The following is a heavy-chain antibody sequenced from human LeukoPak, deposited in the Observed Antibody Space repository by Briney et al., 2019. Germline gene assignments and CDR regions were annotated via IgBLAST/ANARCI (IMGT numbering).Heavy chain of an antibody. CDR1: GGSFSGYY. CDR3: ARGNCSSTSCPFDY. CDR2: INHSGST. D-gene: IGHD2-2*01. J-gene: IGHJ4*02. Sequence: SETLSLTCAVYGGSFSGYYWSWIRQPPGKGLEWIGEINHSGSTNYNPSLKSRVTISVDTSKNQFSRKLSSVTAADTAVYYCARGNCSSTSCPFDYWGQGTLVTVSS. V-gene: IGHV4-34*01.